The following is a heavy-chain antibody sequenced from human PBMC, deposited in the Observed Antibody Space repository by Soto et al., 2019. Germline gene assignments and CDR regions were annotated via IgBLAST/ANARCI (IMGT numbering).Heavy chain of an antibody. V-gene: IGHV1-58*01. CDR3: AADGASGSYYNYYFDY. D-gene: IGHD3-10*01. J-gene: IGHJ4*02. CDR2: IVVGSGNT. CDR1: GFTFTSSA. Sequence: SVKVSWKAAGFTFTSSAVQWVRQARRQRLEWIGWIVVGSGNTNYAQKFQERVTITRDMSTSTAYMELSSLRSEDTAVYYCAADGASGSYYNYYFDYWGQGTLVTVSS.